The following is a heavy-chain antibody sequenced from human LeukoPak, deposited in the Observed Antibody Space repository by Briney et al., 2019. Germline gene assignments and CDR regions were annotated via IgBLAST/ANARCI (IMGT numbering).Heavy chain of an antibody. V-gene: IGHV1-8*01. CDR1: GYTFISFD. J-gene: IGHJ6*03. Sequence: ASVKVSCKASGYTFISFDIDWVRQATGQGLEWMGWMSPKGGNTDYAQKFQGRVTMTRNTSINTAYLELSSLRSDDTAVYFCARGVGGLGNMDVWGEGTTVIVSS. D-gene: IGHD3-16*01. CDR2: MSPKGGNT. CDR3: ARGVGGLGNMDV.